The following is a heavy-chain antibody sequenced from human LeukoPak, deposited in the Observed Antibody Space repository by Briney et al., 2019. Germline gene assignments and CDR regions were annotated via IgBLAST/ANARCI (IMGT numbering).Heavy chain of an antibody. CDR1: GFTFSDYY. CDR2: ISSSGSTI. V-gene: IGHV3-11*01. Sequence: PGGSLRLSCAASGFTFSDYYMSWIRQAPGKGLEWVSYISSSGSTIYYADSVKGRFTISRDNAKNSLYLQINSLRAEDTAVYYCARADYDFWSGSGYHAFDIWGQGTMVTVSS. J-gene: IGHJ3*02. D-gene: IGHD3-3*01. CDR3: ARADYDFWSGSGYHAFDI.